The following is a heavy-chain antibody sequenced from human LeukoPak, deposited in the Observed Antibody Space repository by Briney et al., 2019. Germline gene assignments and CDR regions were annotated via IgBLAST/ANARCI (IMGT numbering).Heavy chain of an antibody. J-gene: IGHJ4*02. CDR1: GFTFSSYA. CDR3: AKDLPLSSGYYYFDY. D-gene: IGHD3-22*01. Sequence: GGSLRLSCAASGFTFSSYAMSWVRQAPGKGLEWVSAISGSGGSTYYADSVKGRFTISRDNSRNTLYLQMNSLRAEDTAVYYCAKDLPLSSGYYYFDYWGQGTLVTVSS. CDR2: ISGSGGST. V-gene: IGHV3-23*01.